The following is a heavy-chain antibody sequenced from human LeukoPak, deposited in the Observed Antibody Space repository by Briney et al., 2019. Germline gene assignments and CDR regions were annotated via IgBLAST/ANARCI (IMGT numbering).Heavy chain of an antibody. Sequence: GGPLRLSCAASGFAFSTYWIHWVRQTPGKGLVWFSRISSDGSRTDYADSVKGRFTVSRDNAKNTVYPQMNSLRVDDTAVYYCGRDTGYGYNSYFDYWGQGTLVTVSS. CDR2: ISSDGSRT. J-gene: IGHJ4*02. D-gene: IGHD5-24*01. CDR3: GRDTGYGYNSYFDY. V-gene: IGHV3-74*01. CDR1: GFAFSTYW.